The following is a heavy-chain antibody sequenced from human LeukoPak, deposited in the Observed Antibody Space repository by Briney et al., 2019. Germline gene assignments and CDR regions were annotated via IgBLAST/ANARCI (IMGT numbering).Heavy chain of an antibody. CDR2: LYYSGNI. Sequence: SETLSLTCTVSGGPISSGDYYWSWIRQPPGKGLEWIGYLYYSGNIFYNPSLTSRVTISVDTSNTQFSLKLTSVTAADTAVYYCAILSSWYDYWGQGTLVTVSS. CDR1: GGPISSGDYY. CDR3: AILSSWYDY. V-gene: IGHV4-30-4*01. D-gene: IGHD6-13*01. J-gene: IGHJ4*02.